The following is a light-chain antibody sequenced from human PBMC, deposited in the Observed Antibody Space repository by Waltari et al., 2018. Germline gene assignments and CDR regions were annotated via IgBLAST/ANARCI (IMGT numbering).Light chain of an antibody. J-gene: IGLJ3*02. CDR3: TAYGGKDNYIV. CDR1: DSDIGAFNF. CDR2: EVS. V-gene: IGLV2-8*01. Sequence: QSALTQPPSASGSPGQSVTISCPGPDSDIGAFNFVSWYQQHPGQVPRLIIFEVSKRASGVPDRFSGSKSGNSASLTVSGLRPEDEAHYYCTAYGGKDNYIVFGGGTKVTVL.